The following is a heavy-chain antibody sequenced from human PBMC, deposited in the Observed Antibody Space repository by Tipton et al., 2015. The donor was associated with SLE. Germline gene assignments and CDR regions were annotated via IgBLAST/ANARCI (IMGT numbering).Heavy chain of an antibody. CDR2: IYHSGST. J-gene: IGHJ4*02. CDR1: GGSISSSNW. D-gene: IGHD3-22*01. V-gene: IGHV4-4*02. CDR3: ARGDYYYDSSGYQGNFDY. Sequence: TLSLTCAVSGGSISSSNWWSWVRQPPGKGLEWIGEIYHSGSTNYNPSLKSRVTISVDKSKNQFSLKLSSVTAADTAVYYCARGDYYYDSSGYQGNFDYWGQGTLVTVSS.